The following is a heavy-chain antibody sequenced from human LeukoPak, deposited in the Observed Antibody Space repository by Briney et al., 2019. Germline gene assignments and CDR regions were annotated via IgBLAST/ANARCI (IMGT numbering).Heavy chain of an antibody. D-gene: IGHD2-21*02. Sequence: PGGSLRLSCAASGFTFSDYYMSWIRQAPGKGLEWVSYISSSGSTIYYADSVKGRFTISRDNAKNSLYLQMNSLRAEDTAVYYCARTIVVVTAYLDYWGQGTLVTVSS. J-gene: IGHJ4*02. CDR3: ARTIVVVTAYLDY. CDR2: ISSSGSTI. V-gene: IGHV3-11*01. CDR1: GFTFSDYY.